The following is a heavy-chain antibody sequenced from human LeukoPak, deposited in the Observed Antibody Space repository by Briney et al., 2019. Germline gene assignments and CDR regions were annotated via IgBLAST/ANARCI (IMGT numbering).Heavy chain of an antibody. J-gene: IGHJ4*02. V-gene: IGHV3-30*04. Sequence: HPGRSLRLTCAASGFIFGAYALHWVRQAPGKGLEWVAVISYDGSNKYYVDSVKGRITISRDKSKNTVYLQMNSLRVEDTAVYYCARDAGTDGTYFDYWGQGTLVPVSS. D-gene: IGHD1-1*01. CDR2: ISYDGSNK. CDR1: GFIFGAYA. CDR3: ARDAGTDGTYFDY.